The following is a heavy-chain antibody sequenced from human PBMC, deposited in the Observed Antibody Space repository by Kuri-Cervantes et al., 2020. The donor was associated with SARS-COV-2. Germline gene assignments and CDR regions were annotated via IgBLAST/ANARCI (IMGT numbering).Heavy chain of an antibody. CDR1: GGSISSYY. CDR2: IYYSGST. J-gene: IGHJ5*02. V-gene: IGHV4-59*12. Sequence: SETLSLTCTVSGGSISSYYWSWIRQPPGKGLEWIGYIYYSGSTNYNPSLKSRVTISEDTSKNQFSLKMRSVTAADTAVYYCARGVGSPRRRSSYGYRPYNWFDPWGQGTLVTVSS. CDR3: ARGVGSPRRRSSYGYRPYNWFDP. D-gene: IGHD5-18*01.